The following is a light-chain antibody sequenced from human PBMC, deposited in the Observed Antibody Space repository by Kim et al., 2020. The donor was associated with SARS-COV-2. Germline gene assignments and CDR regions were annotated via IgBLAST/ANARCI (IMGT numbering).Light chain of an antibody. CDR2: QDS. Sequence: SYELTQPPSVSVSPGQTASITCSGDQLGDKYACWYQQKSGQSPALVMFQDSKRPSGIPERFSGSNSGNTATLTISGTQAMDEADYYCQTWDSTSVVFGGG. CDR3: QTWDSTSVV. V-gene: IGLV3-1*01. CDR1: QLGDKY. J-gene: IGLJ2*01.